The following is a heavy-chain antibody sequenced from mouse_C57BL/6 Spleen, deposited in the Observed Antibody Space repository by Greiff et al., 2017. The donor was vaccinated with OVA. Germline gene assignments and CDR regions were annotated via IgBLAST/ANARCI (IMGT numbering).Heavy chain of an antibody. CDR1: GYTFTSYW. CDR3: ARSGYYVSRPFDY. V-gene: IGHV1-52*01. J-gene: IGHJ2*01. Sequence: QVQLQQPGAELVRPGSSVKLSCKASGYTFTSYWMHWVKQRPIQGLEWIGNIDPSDSETHYNQKFKDKATLTVDKSSSTAYMQLSSLTSEDSAVYYCARSGYYVSRPFDYWGQGTTLTVSS. D-gene: IGHD1-1*01. CDR2: IDPSDSET.